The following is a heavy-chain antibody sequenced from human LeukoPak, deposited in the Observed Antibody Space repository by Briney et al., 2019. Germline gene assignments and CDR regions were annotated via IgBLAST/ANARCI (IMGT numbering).Heavy chain of an antibody. CDR1: GGTFSSYA. J-gene: IGHJ4*02. V-gene: IGHV1-69*05. CDR2: IIPIFGTA. Sequence: ASVKVSCKASGGTFSSYAISWVRQAPGQGLEWMGRIIPIFGTANYAQKFQGRVTITTDESTGTAYMELSSLRSEDTAAYYCARDSGGERIQLWYFDYWGQGTLVTVSS. D-gene: IGHD5-18*01. CDR3: ARDSGGERIQLWYFDY.